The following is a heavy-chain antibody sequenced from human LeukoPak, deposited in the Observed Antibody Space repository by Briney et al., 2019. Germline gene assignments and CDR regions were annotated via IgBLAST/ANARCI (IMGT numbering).Heavy chain of an antibody. V-gene: IGHV1-2*02. CDR2: ISPNSGDT. Sequence: GASVNVSCKPSVYTFTGYYMHWVRQAPGQGLEWMGWISPNSGDTNYVQKFQGRVTMTRDTSISTAYMELSRLISDDTAIYYCARQRGSGYYYFDYWGQGTLVTVSS. D-gene: IGHD5-12*01. J-gene: IGHJ4*02. CDR3: ARQRGSGYYYFDY. CDR1: VYTFTGYY.